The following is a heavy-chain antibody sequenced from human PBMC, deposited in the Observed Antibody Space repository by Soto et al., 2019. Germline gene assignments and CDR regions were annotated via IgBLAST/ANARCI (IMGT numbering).Heavy chain of an antibody. CDR2: IIPMFGTA. J-gene: IGHJ4*02. Sequence: QVQLVQSGAEVKKPESSVKVSCKAPGGTFSTYAISWVRQAPGQGLEWMGGIIPMFGTANYAQRFQDRVTITADDSTTTVYMELSSLRSEDTAVYLCASGIQLWLRRINNGYSGWGQGTLVTVSS. CDR3: ASGIQLWLRRINNGYSG. D-gene: IGHD5-18*01. V-gene: IGHV1-69*12. CDR1: GGTFSTYA.